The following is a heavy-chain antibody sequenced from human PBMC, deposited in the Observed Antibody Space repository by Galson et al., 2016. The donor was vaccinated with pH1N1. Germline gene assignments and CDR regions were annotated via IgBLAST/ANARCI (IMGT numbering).Heavy chain of an antibody. CDR2: IHYSETT. V-gene: IGHV4-39*02. Sequence: SETLSLTCTVSGASSIGNNFYGGWIRQTPGKGLEWIGNIHYSETTYYNPSLKSRVTISVDTSKNHFSLKLNYVAAADTAVYFCARLVRGSYPDPLYYFDFWGQGTL. CDR3: ARLVRGSYPDPLYYFDF. D-gene: IGHD1-26*01. CDR1: GASSIGNNFY. J-gene: IGHJ4*02.